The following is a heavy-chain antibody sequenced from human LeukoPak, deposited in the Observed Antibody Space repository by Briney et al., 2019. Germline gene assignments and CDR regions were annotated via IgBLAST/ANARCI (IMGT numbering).Heavy chain of an antibody. CDR1: GLTFSSFS. D-gene: IGHD2-15*01. Sequence: GGSLRLSCAASGLTFSSFSFNWVRQGPGKGLEWVSSISTSSRYIYYRDSVKGRFTISRDDAKNSLYLQMNSLRVEDTAVYYCARADCSGSACYLRRSWFDPWGQGTMVTVSS. CDR2: ISTSSRYI. V-gene: IGHV3-21*01. CDR3: ARADCSGSACYLRRSWFDP. J-gene: IGHJ5*02.